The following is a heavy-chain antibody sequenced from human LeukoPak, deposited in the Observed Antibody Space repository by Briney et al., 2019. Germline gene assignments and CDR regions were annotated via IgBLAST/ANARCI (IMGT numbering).Heavy chain of an antibody. CDR2: IYYSGST. CDR1: GGSISSGGYY. CDR3: ARVCKLLWFGEVDY. Sequence: PSETLSLTCTVSGGSISSGGYYWSWLRQHPGTGLEWIGYIYYSGSTYYNPSLKSRVTISVDTSKNQFSLKLSSVTAADTAVYYCARVCKLLWFGEVDYWGQGTLVTVSS. J-gene: IGHJ4*02. V-gene: IGHV4-31*03. D-gene: IGHD3-10*01.